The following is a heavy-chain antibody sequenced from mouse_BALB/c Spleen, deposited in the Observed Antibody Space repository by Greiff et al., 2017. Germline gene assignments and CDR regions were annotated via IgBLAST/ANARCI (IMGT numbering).Heavy chain of an antibody. J-gene: IGHJ2*01. CDR3: ARGGYYRYEGYFDY. Sequence: VQLQQSGPGLVKPSQSLSLTCSVTGYSITSGYYWNWIRQFPGNKLEWMGYISYDGSNNYNPSLKNRISITRDTSKNQFFLKLNSVTTEDTATYYCARGGYYRYEGYFDYWGQGTTLTVSS. CDR1: GYSITSGYY. D-gene: IGHD2-14*01. V-gene: IGHV3-6*02. CDR2: ISYDGSN.